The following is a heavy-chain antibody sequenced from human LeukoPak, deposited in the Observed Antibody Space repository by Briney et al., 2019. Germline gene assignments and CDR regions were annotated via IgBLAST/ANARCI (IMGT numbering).Heavy chain of an antibody. Sequence: GGSLRLSCAASGFTFSSYGMHWVRQAPGKGLEWVAVISYDGSNKYYADSVKGRFTISRDNSKNTLYLQMNSLRAEDTAVYYCAATVTLDYWGQGTLVTVSS. CDR1: GFTFSSYG. D-gene: IGHD4-17*01. CDR2: ISYDGSNK. V-gene: IGHV3-30*03. J-gene: IGHJ4*02. CDR3: AATVTLDY.